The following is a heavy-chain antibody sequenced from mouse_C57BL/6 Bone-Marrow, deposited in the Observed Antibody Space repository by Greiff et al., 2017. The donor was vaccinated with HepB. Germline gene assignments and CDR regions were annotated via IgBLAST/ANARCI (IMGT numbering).Heavy chain of an antibody. V-gene: IGHV5-4*01. CDR3: AREGGSVFDY. D-gene: IGHD1-1*01. J-gene: IGHJ2*01. Sequence: EVKLMESGGGLVKPGGSLKLSCAASGFTFSIYAMSWVRQTPEKRLEWVATISDGGSYTYYPDNVKGRFTISRDNAKNNLYLQMSHLKSEDTAMYYCAREGGSVFDYWGQGTTLIVSS. CDR2: ISDGGSYT. CDR1: GFTFSIYA.